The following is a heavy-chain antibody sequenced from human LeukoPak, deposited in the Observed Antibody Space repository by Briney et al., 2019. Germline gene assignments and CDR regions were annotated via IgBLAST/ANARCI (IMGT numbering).Heavy chain of an antibody. J-gene: IGHJ4*02. CDR2: ISGSGGST. CDR1: GFTFSSYA. Sequence: PGGSLRLSCAASGFTFSSYAMSWVRQAPGKGLEWVSAISGSGGSTYYADSVKGRFTISRDNSKNTLYLQMNSLRAEDTAVYYCARATTVTTLGFFDYWGQGTLVTVSS. V-gene: IGHV3-23*01. CDR3: ARATTVTTLGFFDY. D-gene: IGHD4-17*01.